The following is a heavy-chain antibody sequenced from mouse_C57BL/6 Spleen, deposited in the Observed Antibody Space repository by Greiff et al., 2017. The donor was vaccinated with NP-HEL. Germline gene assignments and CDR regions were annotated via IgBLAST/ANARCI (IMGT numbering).Heavy chain of an antibody. CDR1: GYTFTNYW. Sequence: QVQLQQPGAELVKPGASVKLSCKASGYTFTNYWIGWAKQRPGHGLEWIGDIYPGGGYTNYNEKFKGKATLTADKSSSTAYMQFSSLTSEDSAIYYCARYGQLGYFDYWGQGTTLTVSS. CDR2: IYPGGGYT. D-gene: IGHD3-1*01. J-gene: IGHJ2*01. V-gene: IGHV1-63*01. CDR3: ARYGQLGYFDY.